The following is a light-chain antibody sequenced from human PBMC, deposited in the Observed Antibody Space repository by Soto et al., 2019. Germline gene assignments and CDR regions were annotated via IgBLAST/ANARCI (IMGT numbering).Light chain of an antibody. CDR1: QSVSSSY. J-gene: IGKJ4*01. CDR2: DAS. V-gene: IGKV3-11*01. Sequence: EIVLTQSPGTLSLSPGERATLSCRASQSVSSSYLAWYQQKPGQAPRLLIYDASNRATDIPARFSGSGSVTDFTLTISSLEPEDSAVYYCQQLTNWPLTFGGGTKVDIK. CDR3: QQLTNWPLT.